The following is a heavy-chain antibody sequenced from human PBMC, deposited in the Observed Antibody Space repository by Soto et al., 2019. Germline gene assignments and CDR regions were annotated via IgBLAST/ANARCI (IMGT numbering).Heavy chain of an antibody. CDR1: GGSFSGYY. V-gene: IGHV4-34*01. CDR2: ISHSGST. J-gene: IGHJ5*02. CDR3: ARDPAP. Sequence: SETLSLTCAVYGGSFSGYYGSWIRQPPGKGLEWIGEISHSGSTNYIPSLKSRVTISADTSKDQFPLKLTSVTAADTAVYYCARDPAPWGQGTLVTVSS.